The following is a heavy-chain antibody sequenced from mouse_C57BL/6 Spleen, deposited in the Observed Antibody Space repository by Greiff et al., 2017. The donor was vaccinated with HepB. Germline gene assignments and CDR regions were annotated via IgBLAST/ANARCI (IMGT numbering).Heavy chain of an antibody. V-gene: IGHV1-50*01. Sequence: QVQLQQPGAELVKPGASVKLSCKASGYTFTSYWMQWVKQRPGQGLAWIGEIDPSDSYTNYNQKFKGKATLTVDTSSSTAYMQLSSLTSEDSAVYYWAREVYGSCLYEAMDYWGQGTSVTVSS. CDR1: GYTFTSYW. J-gene: IGHJ4*01. CDR2: IDPSDSYT. D-gene: IGHD1-1*02. CDR3: AREVYGSCLYEAMDY.